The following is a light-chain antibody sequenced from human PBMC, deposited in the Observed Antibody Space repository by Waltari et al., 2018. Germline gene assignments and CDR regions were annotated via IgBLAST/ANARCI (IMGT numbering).Light chain of an antibody. CDR2: LNN. J-gene: IGLJ3*02. Sequence: QSVVTQPPSATGTLGQRVPMSCSGSGFNIGDNLVTWFQQPPGSAPKLLIYLNNQRPSGVPDRFSGSKSGTSASLAISGLQSEDEADYYCAAWDDSLGAWVFGGGTKLTVL. V-gene: IGLV1-47*01. CDR3: AAWDDSLGAWV. CDR1: GFNIGDNL.